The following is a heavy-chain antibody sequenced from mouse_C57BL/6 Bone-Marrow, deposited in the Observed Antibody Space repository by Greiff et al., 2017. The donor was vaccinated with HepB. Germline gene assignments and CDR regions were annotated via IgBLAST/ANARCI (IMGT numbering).Heavy chain of an antibody. Sequence: VQLQQSGPELVKPGASVKIPCKASGYTFTDYNMDWVKQSHGKSLEWIGDINPNNGGTIYNQKFKGKATLTVDKSSSTAYMELRSLTSEDTAVYYCARCHYYGSAPYFDVWGTGTTVTVSS. CDR2: INPNNGGT. J-gene: IGHJ1*03. V-gene: IGHV1-18*01. D-gene: IGHD1-1*01. CDR3: ARCHYYGSAPYFDV. CDR1: GYTFTDYN.